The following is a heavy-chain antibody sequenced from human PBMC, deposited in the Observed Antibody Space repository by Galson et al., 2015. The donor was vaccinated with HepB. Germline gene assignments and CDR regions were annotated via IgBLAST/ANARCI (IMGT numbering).Heavy chain of an antibody. Sequence: SVKVSCKVSGYTLTELSMHWVRQAPGKGLEWMGGFDPEDGETIYAQKFQGGVTMTEDTSTDTAYMELSSLRSEDTAVYYCATERITILGVVPKNWFDPWGQGTLVTVSS. CDR3: ATERITILGVVPKNWFDP. D-gene: IGHD3-3*01. V-gene: IGHV1-24*01. J-gene: IGHJ5*02. CDR2: FDPEDGET. CDR1: GYTLTELS.